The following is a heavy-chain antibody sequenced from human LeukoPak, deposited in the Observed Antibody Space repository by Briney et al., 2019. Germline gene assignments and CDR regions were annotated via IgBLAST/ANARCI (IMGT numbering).Heavy chain of an antibody. D-gene: IGHD2-8*01. J-gene: IGHJ6*02. V-gene: IGHV1-18*01. CDR2: ISAYNGNT. CDR3: AKPLKHCTSCVCSTSSYYYYGLDV. CDR1: GYTFTSYA. Sequence: ASVKVSCKASGYTFTSYAITWVRQAPGQGLECMGWISAYNGNTNYAQNLQGRVTMTTDTSTSTAYMELRSLRSDDTAVYYCAKPLKHCTSCVCSTSSYYYYGLDVWGQGTTVTVSS.